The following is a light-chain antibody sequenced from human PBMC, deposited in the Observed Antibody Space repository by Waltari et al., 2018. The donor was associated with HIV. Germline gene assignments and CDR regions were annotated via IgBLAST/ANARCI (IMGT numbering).Light chain of an antibody. CDR2: DVN. V-gene: IGLV2-8*01. CDR3: SSYTGNYNWV. CDR1: RSNIGGHNH. J-gene: IGLJ3*02. Sequence: QSALTPPPSASGSPGQSVIISCTGTRSNIGGHNHVSWYQQHPGQAPRLMIYDVNKRPSGVPDRFSGSKSGDTASLTVSGLQAEDEADYYCSSYTGNYNWVFGGGTKLTVL.